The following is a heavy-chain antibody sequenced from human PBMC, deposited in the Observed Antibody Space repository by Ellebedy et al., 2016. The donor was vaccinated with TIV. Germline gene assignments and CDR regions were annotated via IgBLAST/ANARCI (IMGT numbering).Heavy chain of an antibody. V-gene: IGHV4-61*01. CDR2: LYYSGST. Sequence: SETLSLTCSVSDGSVSSVTTHWSWIRQPPGKGLEWIGYLYYSGSTDYSPSLKSRVTISVDTSKNQFSQKLSSVTAADTAVYYCARGGGSGRHRGLLDYWGQGTLVTVSS. D-gene: IGHD3-10*01. J-gene: IGHJ4*02. CDR1: DGSVSSVTTH. CDR3: ARGGGSGRHRGLLDY.